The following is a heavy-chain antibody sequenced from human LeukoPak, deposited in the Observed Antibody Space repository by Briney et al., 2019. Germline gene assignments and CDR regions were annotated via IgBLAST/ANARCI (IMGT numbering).Heavy chain of an antibody. CDR1: GGSISSGGYP. V-gene: IGHV4-30-2*01. Sequence: SETLSLTCAVSGGSISSGGYPWSWIRQPPGKGLEWIGYIYHSGSTYYNPSLKSRVTISVDRSKNQFSLKLSSVTAADTAVYYCAREVETAFDYWGQGTLVTVSS. D-gene: IGHD4-23*01. CDR3: AREVETAFDY. J-gene: IGHJ4*02. CDR2: IYHSGST.